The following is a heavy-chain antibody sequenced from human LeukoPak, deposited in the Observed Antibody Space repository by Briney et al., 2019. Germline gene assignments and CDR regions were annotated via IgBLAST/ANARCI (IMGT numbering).Heavy chain of an antibody. D-gene: IGHD3-3*01. CDR1: GATFSDYA. CDR3: AAIPVFGVVLHQEPV. CDR2: FIPILGTA. V-gene: IGHV1-69*10. Sequence: GASVKVSCKASGATFSDYALNWVRQAPGQGLEWMGVFIPILGTANSTQKFHDRLTITADISTNTAYMELSSLRSEDTAVYFCAAIPVFGVVLHQEPVWGKGTTVTASS. J-gene: IGHJ6*04.